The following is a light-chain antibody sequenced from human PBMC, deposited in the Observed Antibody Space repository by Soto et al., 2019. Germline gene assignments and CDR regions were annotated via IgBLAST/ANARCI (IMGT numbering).Light chain of an antibody. CDR2: LDS. CDR1: KLGDYS. J-gene: IGLJ2*01. Sequence: SYELSQPPSVSVSPGQTATISCSGEKLGDYSAAWYQQKPGQSPILVIYLDSKRPSGIPERFSGSASGNTATLTISGTQAMDEAHYYCQAWDDSTSVVFGGGTKLTVL. V-gene: IGLV3-1*01. CDR3: QAWDDSTSVV.